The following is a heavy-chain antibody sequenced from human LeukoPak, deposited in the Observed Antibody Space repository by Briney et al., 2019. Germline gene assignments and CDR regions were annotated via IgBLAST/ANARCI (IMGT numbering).Heavy chain of an antibody. V-gene: IGHV3-7*01. J-gene: IGHJ3*01. CDR3: GRHGGAFDV. CDR1: GFTFSSYG. CDR2: IKQDGSEK. Sequence: GRSLRLSCAASGFTFSSYGMHWVRQAPGKGLEWVANIKQDGSEKYYVDSVKGRFTISRDNAKNSLYLQMNSLRAEDTAVYYCGRHGGAFDVWGQGTMVTVSS. D-gene: IGHD3-3*01.